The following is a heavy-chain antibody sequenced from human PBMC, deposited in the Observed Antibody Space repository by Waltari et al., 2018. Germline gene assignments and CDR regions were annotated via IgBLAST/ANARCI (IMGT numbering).Heavy chain of an antibody. D-gene: IGHD6-19*01. V-gene: IGHV3-7*01. CDR1: GFTFSSYW. CDR3: ARDRPPAVAGGGGWYFDL. J-gene: IGHJ2*01. CDR2: IKQAGSEK. Sequence: GSLRLSCAASGFTFSSYWMSWVRQAPGKGLEWVANIKQAGSEKYYVDSVKGRFTISRDNAKNSLYLQMNSLRAEDPAVYYCARDRPPAVAGGGGWYFDLWGRGTLVTVSS.